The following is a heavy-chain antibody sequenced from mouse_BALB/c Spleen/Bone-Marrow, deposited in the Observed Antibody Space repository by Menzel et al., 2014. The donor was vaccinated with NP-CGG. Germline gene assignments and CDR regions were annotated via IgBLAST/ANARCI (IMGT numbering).Heavy chain of an antibody. CDR1: EFSLSSYG. D-gene: IGHD1-1*01. J-gene: IGHJ4*01. Sequence: VQRVESGPGLVAPSQSLSITCTVSEFSLSSYGVHWVRQPPGKGLEWLGVIWAGGSINYNSALMSRLSISKDNSKSXVFLKMKSLQNDDTAMYYCAREGRGSYGSSGYAMDYWGQGTSVTVSS. CDR2: IWAGGSI. CDR3: AREGRGSYGSSGYAMDY. V-gene: IGHV2-9*02.